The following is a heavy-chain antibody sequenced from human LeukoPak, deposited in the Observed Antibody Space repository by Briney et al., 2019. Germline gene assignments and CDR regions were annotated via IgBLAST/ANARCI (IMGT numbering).Heavy chain of an antibody. CDR3: AGDLPYYYRSVSSRYFDL. J-gene: IGHJ4*02. D-gene: IGHD3-10*01. CDR2: INPNSGGT. V-gene: IGHV1-2*02. Sequence: ASVKVSCKASGYTFTGYYMHWVRQAPGQGLEWMGWINPNSGGTNYAQKFQGRVTMTRDTSISTAYMELSRLRSDDTAVYYCAGDLPYYYRSVSSRYFDLGGQGTLVTVSS. CDR1: GYTFTGYY.